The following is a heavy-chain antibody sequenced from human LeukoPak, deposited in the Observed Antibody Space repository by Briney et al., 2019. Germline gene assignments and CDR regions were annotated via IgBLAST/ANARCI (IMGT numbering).Heavy chain of an antibody. V-gene: IGHV3-43*02. J-gene: IGHJ4*02. CDR1: GLPIVDFA. CDR2: ISGDGVST. CDR3: ARESGKFDY. Sequence: GGSLRLSCVACGLPIVDFAMHSVRQAPGQGLEWVSLISGDGVSTFFADSVKGRFSISRDNSKNSLFLEMSSLRTEDTAMYYCARESGKFDYWGQGTLVAVSS.